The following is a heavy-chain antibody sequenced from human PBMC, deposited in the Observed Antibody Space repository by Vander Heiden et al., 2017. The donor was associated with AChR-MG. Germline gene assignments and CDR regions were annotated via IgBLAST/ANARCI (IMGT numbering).Heavy chain of an antibody. CDR2: ISYDGSKK. V-gene: IGHV3-30-3*01. Sequence: QVQLVESGGGVVQPGRSLRLCCAASGFTFSSYAMHWVRQAPGKGLEWVAVISYDGSKKYYSDSVKGRFTISRDNSKNTLYLKLKSLRAEDTAVYDCARDEGLSFDYWGQGTLVTVSS. J-gene: IGHJ4*02. CDR1: GFTFSSYA. CDR3: ARDEGLSFDY.